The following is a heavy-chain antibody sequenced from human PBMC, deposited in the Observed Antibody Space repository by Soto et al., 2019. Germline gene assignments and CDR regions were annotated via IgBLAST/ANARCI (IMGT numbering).Heavy chain of an antibody. CDR2: ISYGGGTT. Sequence: QPGGSLRLSCAASEFTFSNYAMSWVRQAPGKGLEWVSAISYGGGTTYYADSVKGRFTISRDNSKNTLYLQMNSLRAEDTAVYYCAKNPGYYYDSTGYHFDYWGQGTLVTFSS. J-gene: IGHJ4*02. V-gene: IGHV3-23*01. D-gene: IGHD3-22*01. CDR3: AKNPGYYYDSTGYHFDY. CDR1: EFTFSNYA.